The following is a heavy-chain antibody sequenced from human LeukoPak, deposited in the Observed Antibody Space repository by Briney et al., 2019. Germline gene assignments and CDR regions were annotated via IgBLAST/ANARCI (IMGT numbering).Heavy chain of an antibody. D-gene: IGHD3-16*02. Sequence: SETLSLTCTVSGGSISSYYWGWIRQPPGKGLEWIGNIYYSGSTYYNPSLESRVTMSLDTSKNQFSLKLSPVTAADTAVYYCARDENGYVWGSFRAWGQGTLVTVSS. CDR1: GGSISSYY. CDR2: IYYSGST. CDR3: ARDENGYVWGSFRA. J-gene: IGHJ5*02. V-gene: IGHV4-39*07.